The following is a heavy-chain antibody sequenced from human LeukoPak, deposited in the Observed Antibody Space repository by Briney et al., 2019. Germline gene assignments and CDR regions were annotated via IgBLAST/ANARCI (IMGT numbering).Heavy chain of an antibody. CDR3: AKDPGYYDSSGYFDAFDI. CDR2: ISGSGGST. D-gene: IGHD3-22*01. J-gene: IGHJ3*02. Sequence: GGSLRLSCAASGFTFSSYAMSWVRQAPGKGLEWVSAISGSGGSTYYADSVKGRFTISRDNSKNTLYLQMNGLRAEDTAVYYCAKDPGYYDSSGYFDAFDIWGQGTMVTVSS. V-gene: IGHV3-23*01. CDR1: GFTFSSYA.